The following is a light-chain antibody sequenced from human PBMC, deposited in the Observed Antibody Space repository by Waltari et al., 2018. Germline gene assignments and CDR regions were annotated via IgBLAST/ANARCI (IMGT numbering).Light chain of an antibody. Sequence: DIQMTQSQSSVFASVGDRVTITCRASEGISNWLAWYQQRPGKAPKLLIHSASSLQSGVPSRFGGSGSWTNFTLSISCLQPEDCATYYCLQTDSFPFTFGQGTRLEIK. V-gene: IGKV1D-12*01. CDR2: SAS. J-gene: IGKJ5*01. CDR1: EGISNW. CDR3: LQTDSFPFT.